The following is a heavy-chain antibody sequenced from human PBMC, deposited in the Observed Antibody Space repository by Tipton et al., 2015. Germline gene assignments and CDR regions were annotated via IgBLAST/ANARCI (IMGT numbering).Heavy chain of an antibody. CDR1: GFPFSTYG. J-gene: IGHJ4*02. CDR3: ARVRDRSYRREFDY. Sequence: SLRLSCAASGFPFSTYGMHWVRQAPGKGLEWVALIWYDGINKFYADSVKGRFTISRDNSKNTLYLQMNSLRAKDTAVYYCARVRDRSYRREFDYWGQGTLVTVSS. V-gene: IGHV3-33*01. CDR2: IWYDGINK. D-gene: IGHD1-26*01.